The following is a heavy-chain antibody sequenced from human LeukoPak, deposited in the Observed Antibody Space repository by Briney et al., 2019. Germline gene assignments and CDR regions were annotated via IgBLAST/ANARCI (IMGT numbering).Heavy chain of an antibody. V-gene: IGHV3-23*01. CDR1: GFTFSSYA. Sequence: GGSLRLSCAASGFTFSSYAMSWVRQAPGKGLEWVSAISGSGGSTYYADSVKGRFTISRDNSKNTLYLQMNSLRAEDTAVYYCAREQIAARPSYYYYYYMDVWGKGTTVTVSS. D-gene: IGHD6-6*01. J-gene: IGHJ6*03. CDR2: ISGSGGST. CDR3: AREQIAARPSYYYYYYMDV.